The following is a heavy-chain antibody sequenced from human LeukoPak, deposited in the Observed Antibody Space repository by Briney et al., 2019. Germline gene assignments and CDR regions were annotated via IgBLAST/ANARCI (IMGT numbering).Heavy chain of an antibody. CDR3: AKESGALGAPLYDY. D-gene: IGHD4/OR15-4a*01. CDR1: GFTFSSYA. Sequence: GGSLRLSCSASGFTFSSYAMHWVRQAPGKGLEYVSAISSNGGSTYYADSVKGRFTISRDNSKNMLYLQMNSLRAEDTAVYYCAKESGALGAPLYDYWGRGILVTASS. CDR2: ISSNGGST. J-gene: IGHJ4*02. V-gene: IGHV3-64*04.